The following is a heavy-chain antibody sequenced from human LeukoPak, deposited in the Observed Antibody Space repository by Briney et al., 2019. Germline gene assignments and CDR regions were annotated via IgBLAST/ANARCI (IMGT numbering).Heavy chain of an antibody. V-gene: IGHV3-23*01. D-gene: IGHD6-19*01. CDR3: AKVSVAATVRSNLDY. CDR1: GFTFSSYA. Sequence: GGSLRLSCAASGFTFSSYAMSWVRQAPGKGLEWVSAISGSGGSTYYADSVKGRFTISRDNSKNTLYLQMNSLRADDSAVYYCAKVSVAATVRSNLDYWGQGTLVTVSS. CDR2: ISGSGGST. J-gene: IGHJ4*02.